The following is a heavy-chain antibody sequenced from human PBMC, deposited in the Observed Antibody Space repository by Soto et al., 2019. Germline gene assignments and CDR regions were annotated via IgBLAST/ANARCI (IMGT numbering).Heavy chain of an antibody. D-gene: IGHD3-10*01. J-gene: IGHJ4*02. V-gene: IGHV2-5*02. Sequence: QITLKESGPTLVKPTQTLTLTCTFSGFSLDTSGVGVGWIRQPPGKALEWLALIYWDDDKRYSPPLKSRLTITKDTSKNQVVLTLTKLDTVDTATYYCARGGWTTYYSPFFDYWGQGTLVTVSS. CDR3: ARGGWTTYYSPFFDY. CDR1: GFSLDTSGVG. CDR2: IYWDDDK.